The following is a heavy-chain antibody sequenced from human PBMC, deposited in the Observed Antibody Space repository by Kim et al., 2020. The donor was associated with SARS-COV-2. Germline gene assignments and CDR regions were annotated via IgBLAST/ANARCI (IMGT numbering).Heavy chain of an antibody. D-gene: IGHD5-12*01. V-gene: IGHV3-53*01. J-gene: IGHJ4*01. Sequence: GGSLRLSCEVLGFSVRNNYMNWVRQAPGKGLEWVSTITTGGYTYSADSVKGRFTVSRDSSQNTLYLQMDRLRGEDTAVYYCAREEGAYAMDWGHGALVTVS. CDR2: ITTGGYT. CDR3: AREEGAYAMD. CDR1: GFSVRNNY.